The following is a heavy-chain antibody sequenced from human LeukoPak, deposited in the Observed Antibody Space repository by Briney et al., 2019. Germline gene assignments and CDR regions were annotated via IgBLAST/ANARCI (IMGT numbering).Heavy chain of an antibody. V-gene: IGHV4-30-2*01. CDR1: SGFISSGGYS. CDR2: IHHGGTS. J-gene: IGHJ4*02. Sequence: SETLSLTCAVSSGFISSGGYSWSWIRQPPGKGLDWVGYIHHGGTSCSSPSLKSRVTISVDRSSNQFSLSLSSMTAADTAVYYCTTYHDYGDNRVDYWGQGILVTVSS. D-gene: IGHD4-17*01. CDR3: TTYHDYGDNRVDY.